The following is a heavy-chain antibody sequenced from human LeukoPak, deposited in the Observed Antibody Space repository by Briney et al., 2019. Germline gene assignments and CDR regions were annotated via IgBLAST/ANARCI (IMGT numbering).Heavy chain of an antibody. V-gene: IGHV3-33*01. CDR3: ARRYCSGGSCYNGFDY. CDR1: GFTFSSYG. J-gene: IGHJ4*02. D-gene: IGHD2-15*01. CDR2: IWYDGSNK. Sequence: GGSLRLSCAASGFTFSSYGMHWVRQAPGKGLEWVAVIWYDGSNKYYADSVKGRFTISRDNSKNTLYLQMNSLRAEDTAVYYCARRYCSGGSCYNGFDYWGQGTLVTVSS.